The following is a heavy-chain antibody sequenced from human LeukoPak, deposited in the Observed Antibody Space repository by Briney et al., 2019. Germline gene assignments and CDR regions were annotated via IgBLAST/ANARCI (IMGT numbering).Heavy chain of an antibody. CDR2: ISGDGSFT. CDR3: AKDFHYYGSGSYWPTDS. J-gene: IGHJ4*02. CDR1: GFTFSTYW. D-gene: IGHD3-10*01. V-gene: IGHV3-74*01. Sequence: GGSLRLSCAASGFTFSTYWMHWVRQAPGKGLVWVSRISGDGSFTVYADSVKGRFTISRDISKSTLYLQMTSLRAEDTAVYYCAKDFHYYGSGSYWPTDSWGQGTLVTVSS.